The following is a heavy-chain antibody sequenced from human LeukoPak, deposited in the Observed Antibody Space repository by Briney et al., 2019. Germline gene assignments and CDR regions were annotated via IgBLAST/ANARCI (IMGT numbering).Heavy chain of an antibody. Sequence: PGGSLRLSCAASGFTFSSYGMHWVRQAPGKGLEWVAFIRYDGSNKYYADSVKGRFTISRDNSKNTLHLQMNSLRAEDTAVYYCANYGSGSYYYYYMDVWGKGTTVTVSS. V-gene: IGHV3-30*02. CDR2: IRYDGSNK. CDR3: ANYGSGSYYYYYMDV. D-gene: IGHD3-10*01. CDR1: GFTFSSYG. J-gene: IGHJ6*03.